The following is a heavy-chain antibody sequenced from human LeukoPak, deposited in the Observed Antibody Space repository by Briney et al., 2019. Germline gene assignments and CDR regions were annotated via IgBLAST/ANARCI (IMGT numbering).Heavy chain of an antibody. V-gene: IGHV3-30*18. J-gene: IGHJ4*02. Sequence: GGSLRLSCAASGSTFSSYGMHWVRQAPGKGLEWVAVISYDGSNKYYADSVKGRFTISRDNSKNTLYLQMNSLRAEDTAVYYCAKDPFDYWGQGTLDTVSS. CDR3: AKDPFDY. CDR1: GSTFSSYG. CDR2: ISYDGSNK.